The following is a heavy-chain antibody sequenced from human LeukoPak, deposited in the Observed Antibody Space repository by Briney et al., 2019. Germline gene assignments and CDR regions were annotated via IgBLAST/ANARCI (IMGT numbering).Heavy chain of an antibody. D-gene: IGHD4-17*01. CDR1: GVSISSYY. CDR2: IYYSGST. V-gene: IGHV4-59*01. CDR3: ARGRYGDYGFDY. J-gene: IGHJ4*02. Sequence: PSETLSLTCTVSGVSISSYYWSWIRQPPGKGLEWIGYIYYSGSTNYSPSLKSRVTVSEDTSKNQLSLKVSSVTAADTAVYYCARGRYGDYGFDYWGQGTLVTVSS.